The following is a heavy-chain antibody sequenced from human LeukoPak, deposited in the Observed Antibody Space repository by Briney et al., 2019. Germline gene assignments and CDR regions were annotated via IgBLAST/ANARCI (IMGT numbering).Heavy chain of an antibody. Sequence: GGSLRLSCAASGFTVSSNYMNWVRQAPGKGLEWVSVIYSGGSTYYADSVKGRFTISRDNSKNTLYLQMSSLRAEDTAVYYCVLVGYSYGYYFDYWGQGTLVTVSS. CDR1: GFTVSSNY. CDR2: IYSGGST. J-gene: IGHJ4*02. D-gene: IGHD5-18*01. V-gene: IGHV3-53*01. CDR3: VLVGYSYGYYFDY.